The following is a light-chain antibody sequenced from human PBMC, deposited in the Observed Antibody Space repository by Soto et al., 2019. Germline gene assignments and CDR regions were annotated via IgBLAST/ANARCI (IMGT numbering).Light chain of an antibody. J-gene: IGKJ2*01. CDR1: QSVSSSY. V-gene: IGKV3-20*01. CDR2: GAS. Sequence: EIVLTQSPGTLSLSPGERATLSCRASQSVSSSYLAWYQQKPGQAPRLLIYGASSRATGIPDRFSGSGSGTDFTLTISRLAPEDFAVYYCQQYGSSPVTFGQGTKMEIK. CDR3: QQYGSSPVT.